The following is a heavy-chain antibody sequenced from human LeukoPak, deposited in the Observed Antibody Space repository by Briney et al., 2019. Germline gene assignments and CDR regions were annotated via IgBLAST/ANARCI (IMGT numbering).Heavy chain of an antibody. D-gene: IGHD5-18*01. J-gene: IGHJ4*02. V-gene: IGHV4-39*07. CDR3: ARVLRAASWRSYDY. Sequence: TLSTNAMSWVRQPPGKGLEWIGSIYDSGSTYYNPSLKSRVTISVDTSKNQFSLKLNSMTAADTAVYYCARVLRAASWRSYDYWGQGSLVTVSS. CDR1: TLSTNA. CDR2: IYDSGST.